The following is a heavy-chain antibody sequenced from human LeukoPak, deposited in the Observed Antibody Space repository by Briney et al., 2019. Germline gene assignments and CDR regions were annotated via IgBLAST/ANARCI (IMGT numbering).Heavy chain of an antibody. V-gene: IGHV1-18*01. CDR2: ISADNGNT. J-gene: IGHJ4*02. CDR3: ARNYYGSLLY. D-gene: IGHD3-10*01. Sequence: GAAVKVSCKSSVYSFTSYAISWVRQAPGQGLEWMGWISADNGNTNYAQKLQGRVTMTTDTSTSTAYMELRSLRSDDTALYYCARNYYGSLLYWGQGTLVTVSS. CDR1: VYSFTSYA.